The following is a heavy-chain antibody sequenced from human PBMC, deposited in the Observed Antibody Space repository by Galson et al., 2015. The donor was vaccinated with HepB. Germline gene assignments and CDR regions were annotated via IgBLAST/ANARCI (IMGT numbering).Heavy chain of an antibody. J-gene: IGHJ4*02. Sequence: SVKVSCKASGGSFRNYEISWVRQAPGRGLEWMGGIIPIFDTANYAQRSQGRVTITADESTNTAYMELNSLRSEDTAVYYCARDPAAVAAATDPFDYWGQGTLVTVAS. CDR2: IIPIFDTA. CDR3: ARDPAAVAAATDPFDY. D-gene: IGHD6-25*01. V-gene: IGHV1-69*13. CDR1: GGSFRNYE.